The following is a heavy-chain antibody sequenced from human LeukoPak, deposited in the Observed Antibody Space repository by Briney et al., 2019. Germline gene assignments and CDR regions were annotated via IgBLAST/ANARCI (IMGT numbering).Heavy chain of an antibody. D-gene: IGHD1-26*01. CDR3: ARDQLRPGIVGATTRLDY. CDR2: ISSSSSYI. CDR1: GFTFSSYS. V-gene: IGHV3-21*01. Sequence: GGSLRLSCAASGFTFSSYSMNWVRQAPGKGLEWVSSISSSSSYIYYADSVKGRFTISRDNAKNSLYLQMNSLRAEDTAVYYCARDQLRPGIVGATTRLDYWGQGTLVTVSS. J-gene: IGHJ4*02.